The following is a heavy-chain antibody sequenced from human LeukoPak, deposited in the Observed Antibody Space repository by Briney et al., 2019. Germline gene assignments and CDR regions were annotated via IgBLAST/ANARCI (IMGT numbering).Heavy chain of an antibody. Sequence: PSETLSLTCTVSGGSISSSSYYWGWIRQPPGKGLEWIGGIYSSGSTYYNPSLKSRVTISVDTSKNQFSLKLSSVTAADTAVYYCARESPPDGDSGYYYYMDVWGKGTTVTVSS. V-gene: IGHV4-39*07. CDR2: IYSSGST. D-gene: IGHD4-17*01. J-gene: IGHJ6*03. CDR3: ARESPPDGDSGYYYYMDV. CDR1: GGSISSSSYY.